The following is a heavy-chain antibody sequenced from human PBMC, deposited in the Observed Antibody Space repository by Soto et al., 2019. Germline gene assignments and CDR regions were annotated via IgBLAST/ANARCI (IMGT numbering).Heavy chain of an antibody. Sequence: QLQLQESGPGLVKPSETLSLTCTVSGGSISSSSYYWGWIRQPPGKGLEWIGSIYYSGSTYYNPYLKSRVTISVDTSKNQFSLKLSSVTAADTAVYYCARRLVRGVMIADYWGQGTLVTVSS. D-gene: IGHD3-10*01. CDR3: ARRLVRGVMIADY. J-gene: IGHJ4*02. CDR1: GGSISSSSYY. V-gene: IGHV4-39*01. CDR2: IYYSGST.